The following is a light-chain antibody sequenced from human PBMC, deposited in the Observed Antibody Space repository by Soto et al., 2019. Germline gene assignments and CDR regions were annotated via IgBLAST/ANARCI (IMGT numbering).Light chain of an antibody. CDR1: SSDVGGYKY. Sequence: QSALTQPASVSGSPRQTITTSCTGTSSDVGGYKYVSWYQQHPGKAPKLVIYEVSNRPSGVPNRFSGSKSGNTASLTISGLQAEDEADYYCSSYTRSTTLYVFGTGTKLTVL. V-gene: IGLV2-14*01. CDR3: SSYTRSTTLYV. CDR2: EVS. J-gene: IGLJ1*01.